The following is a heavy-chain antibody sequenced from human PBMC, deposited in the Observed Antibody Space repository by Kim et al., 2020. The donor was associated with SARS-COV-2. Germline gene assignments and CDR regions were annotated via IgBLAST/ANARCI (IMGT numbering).Heavy chain of an antibody. Sequence: GGSLRLSCVASGFTFSRWATHWVRQAPGRGLVWVSRINNDGSSPTYADPVKGRFTISRDNAKNTVYLQMNSLRAEDTAVYYCTCPGAGSDYWGQGTLVTVSS. CDR2: INNDGSSP. CDR1: GFTFSRWA. V-gene: IGHV3-74*01. D-gene: IGHD1-1*01. J-gene: IGHJ4*02. CDR3: TCPGAGSDY.